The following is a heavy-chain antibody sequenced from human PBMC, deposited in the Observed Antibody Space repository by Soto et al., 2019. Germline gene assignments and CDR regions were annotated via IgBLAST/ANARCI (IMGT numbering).Heavy chain of an antibody. CDR3: ARAFDYCGGDCYSE. Sequence: SETLSLTCTVSGGSISSYYWSWIRQPPGKGLEWIGYIYYSGSTNYNPSLKSRVTISVDTSKNQFSLKLSSVTAADTAVYYCARAFDYCGGDCYSEWGQGTLVTVSS. CDR1: GGSISSYY. J-gene: IGHJ4*02. D-gene: IGHD2-21*02. CDR2: IYYSGST. V-gene: IGHV4-59*01.